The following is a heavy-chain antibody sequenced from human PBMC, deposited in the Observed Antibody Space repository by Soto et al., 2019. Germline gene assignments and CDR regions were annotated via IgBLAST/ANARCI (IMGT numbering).Heavy chain of an antibody. CDR1: GGSISGYY. Sequence: TLSLTCTVSGGSISGYYWSWIGQPPGKGLEWIGYIYYSGSTYYNPSLKSRVTISVDTSKNQFSLKLSSVTAADTAVYYCARTPRDHSSSPRLFDSWGQGTLVTAPQ. D-gene: IGHD6-6*01. V-gene: IGHV4-30-4*08. CDR3: ARTPRDHSSSPRLFDS. CDR2: IYYSGST. J-gene: IGHJ4*02.